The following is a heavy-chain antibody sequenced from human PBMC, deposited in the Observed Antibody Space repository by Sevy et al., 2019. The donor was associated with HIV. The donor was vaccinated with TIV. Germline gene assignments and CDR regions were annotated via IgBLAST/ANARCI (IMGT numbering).Heavy chain of an antibody. J-gene: IGHJ5*02. CDR1: GFTFSSYS. CDR3: ARDWFGAGIVVVPAAIGAFDP. V-gene: IGHV3-21*01. Sequence: GGSLRLSCAASGFTFSSYSMNWVRQAPGKGLEWVSSISSSSSYIYYADSVKGRFTISRDNARNSLYLQMNSLRAEDTAVYYWARDWFGAGIVVVPAAIGAFDPWGQGTLVTVSS. D-gene: IGHD2-2*01. CDR2: ISSSSSYI.